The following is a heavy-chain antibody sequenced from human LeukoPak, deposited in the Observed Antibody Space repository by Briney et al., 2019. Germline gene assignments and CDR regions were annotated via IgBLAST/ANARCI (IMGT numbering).Heavy chain of an antibody. J-gene: IGHJ5*02. CDR1: GFTFSSYW. V-gene: IGHV3-74*01. CDR3: VRGGSDYEYSGAS. Sequence: GGSLRLSCAASGFTFSSYWMHWIRQAPGKGLVCVSRISNDGRSTIYADSMKGRFTISRDNGKNTVFLQMNSLRVEDTAVYYCVRGGSDYEYSGASWGQGTLVTVSS. D-gene: IGHD3-16*01. CDR2: ISNDGRST.